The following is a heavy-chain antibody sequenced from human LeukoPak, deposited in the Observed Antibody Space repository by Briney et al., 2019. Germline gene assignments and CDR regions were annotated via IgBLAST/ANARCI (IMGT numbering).Heavy chain of an antibody. CDR1: GGSISSRSYY. V-gene: IGHV4-39*07. J-gene: IGHJ6*02. CDR2: IYYSGST. Sequence: SETLSLTCAVSGGSISSRSYYWGWIRQTPGKGLEWIGSIYYSGSTYYNPSLKSRVTISVDTSKNQFSLKLSSVTAADTAVYYCARRLASYYYGMDVWGQGTTVTVSS. CDR3: ARRLASYYYGMDV.